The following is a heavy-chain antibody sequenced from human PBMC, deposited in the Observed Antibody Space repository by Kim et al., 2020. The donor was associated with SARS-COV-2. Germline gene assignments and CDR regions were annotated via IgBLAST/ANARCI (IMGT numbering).Heavy chain of an antibody. V-gene: IGHV3-33*01. Sequence: YYADSVKGRFTISRDNSKNTLYLQMNSLRAEETAVYYCARDLRLGDPPEYWGQGTLVTVSS. CDR3: ARDLRLGDPPEY. J-gene: IGHJ4*02. D-gene: IGHD3-16*01.